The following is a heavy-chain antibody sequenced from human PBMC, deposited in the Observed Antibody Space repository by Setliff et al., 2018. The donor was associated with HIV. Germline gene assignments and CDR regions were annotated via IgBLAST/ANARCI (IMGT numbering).Heavy chain of an antibody. CDR2: MYHSGST. CDR3: ARELRQQLTLNWLDP. V-gene: IGHV4-31*03. CDR1: GGSISSGGYY. J-gene: IGHJ5*02. Sequence: SETLSLTCTVSGGSISSGGYYWSWIRQHPGKGLEWIGYMYHSGSTHYNPSLKSRVTISVDTSKKQLSLKLSSVTAADTAVYYCARELRQQLTLNWLDPWGQGTLVTVSS. D-gene: IGHD6-13*01.